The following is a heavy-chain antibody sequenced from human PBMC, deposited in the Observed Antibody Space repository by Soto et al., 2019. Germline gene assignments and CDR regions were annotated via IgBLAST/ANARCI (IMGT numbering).Heavy chain of an antibody. CDR3: ARDGGYSGYDYFDY. CDR1: GFTFGNFW. Sequence: VGSLRLSCAASGFTFGNFWMNWVRQAPGKGLEWVANIKQDGSEKKYVDSVKGRFTISRDNAKKSVFLQMNSLRAEDTAMYYCARDGGYSGYDYFDYCGQRVLVTVSS. V-gene: IGHV3-7*01. J-gene: IGHJ4*02. D-gene: IGHD5-12*01. CDR2: IKQDGSEK.